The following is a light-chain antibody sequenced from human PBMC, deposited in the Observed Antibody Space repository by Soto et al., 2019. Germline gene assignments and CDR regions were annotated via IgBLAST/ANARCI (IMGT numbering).Light chain of an antibody. CDR1: QDLTDRY. J-gene: IGKJ3*01. CDR3: QQYGSSPLT. CDR2: GAS. Sequence: EIVLTQSPVTLSLSPGERATLSCRANQDLTDRYLAWYQQKAAQAPRLLIYGASSRATGIPDRFSGSGSGTDFTLTISRLEPEDFAAYYCQQYGSSPLTFGPGTKVDIK. V-gene: IGKV3-20*01.